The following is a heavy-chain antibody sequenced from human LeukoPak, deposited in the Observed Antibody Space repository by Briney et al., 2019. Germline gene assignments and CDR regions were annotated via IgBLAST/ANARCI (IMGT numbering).Heavy chain of an antibody. Sequence: ASVKVSCKASGYTFTDYYIHCVRQAPGQGLEWMGWINPKSGGTEYSQNFQGRVTMTRDTSISTVYMEVSRLRSDDTAVYYSARDPAGYSYGYAGSSYYYYYYMDVWGKGTTVTVSS. D-gene: IGHD5-18*01. J-gene: IGHJ6*03. CDR3: ARDPAGYSYGYAGSSYYYYYYMDV. V-gene: IGHV1-2*02. CDR1: GYTFTDYY. CDR2: INPKSGGT.